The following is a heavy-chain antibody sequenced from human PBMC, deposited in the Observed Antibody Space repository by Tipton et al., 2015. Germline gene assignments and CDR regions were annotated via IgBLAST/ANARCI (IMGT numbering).Heavy chain of an antibody. CDR2: IYPDDSDT. Sequence: QLVQSGAEVKKPGESLKISCKGSRYTFTSYWIGWVRQMPGKGLEWMGIIYPDDSDTRYSPSFQGQVTISADKSISTAYLQWSSLKSSDTAMYYCARRNYYDSPMPDYWGQGTLVTVSS. D-gene: IGHD3-22*01. CDR1: RYTFTSYW. V-gene: IGHV5-51*01. J-gene: IGHJ4*02. CDR3: ARRNYYDSPMPDY.